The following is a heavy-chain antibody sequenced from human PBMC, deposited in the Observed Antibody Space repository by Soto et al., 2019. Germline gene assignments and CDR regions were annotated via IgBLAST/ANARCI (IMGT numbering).Heavy chain of an antibody. CDR3: ARATMDYAFDI. Sequence: PSETLSVTCTVAGGSISSYYLSWIRQPPGKGLEWIGYIYYSGSTNYNPSPKSRVTISVDTSKNQFSLKLSSVTAADTAVYYCARATMDYAFDIWGQGTMVTVSS. V-gene: IGHV4-59*01. D-gene: IGHD5-12*01. CDR1: GGSISSYY. J-gene: IGHJ3*02. CDR2: IYYSGST.